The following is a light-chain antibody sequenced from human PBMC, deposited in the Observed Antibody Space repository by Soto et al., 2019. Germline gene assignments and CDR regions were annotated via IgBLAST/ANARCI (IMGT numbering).Light chain of an antibody. CDR1: QSMYNN. CDR2: FAS. CDR3: QQYNNWPLT. Sequence: EIEMTQSPATLSVSPGERATRACRASQSMYNNVAWYQQKPGQDPRLLIYFASTRATGIPARFSGSGSGTEFTLTISSLQSEDFAVYYCQQYNNWPLTFGGGTKVEI. V-gene: IGKV3-15*01. J-gene: IGKJ4*01.